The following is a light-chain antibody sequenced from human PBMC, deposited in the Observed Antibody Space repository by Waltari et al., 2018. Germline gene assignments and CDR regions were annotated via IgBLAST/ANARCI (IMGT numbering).Light chain of an antibody. CDR2: NNN. CDR3: AAWDDSLNAWM. Sequence: QSVLTQPPSTSGTPGQRVTIPCSGSSSNVGPHSVSWYQQLPGTAPKLLIYNNNRRPSGVPDRFSGSKSGTSASLAISGLQSEDEADYYCAAWDDSLNAWMFGGGTKLTVL. CDR1: SSNVGPHS. J-gene: IGLJ3*02. V-gene: IGLV1-44*01.